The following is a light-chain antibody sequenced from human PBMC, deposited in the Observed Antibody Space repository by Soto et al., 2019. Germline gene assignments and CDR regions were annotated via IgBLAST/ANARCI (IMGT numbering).Light chain of an antibody. CDR1: QSVDNN. CDR3: QQYNDRPPIT. V-gene: IGKV3-15*01. CDR2: GSF. J-gene: IGKJ5*01. Sequence: EIVMTQSAFTLSASPGESATLSCGASQSVDNNVAWYQQKPGQAPRLLIVGSFARATGIPARFSGSGSGSEFTLTISGLQSEDFAVYYRQQYNDRPPITFGQGTRLEIK.